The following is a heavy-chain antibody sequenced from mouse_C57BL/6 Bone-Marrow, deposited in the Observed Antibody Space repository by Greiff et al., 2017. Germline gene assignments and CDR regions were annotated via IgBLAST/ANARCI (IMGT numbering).Heavy chain of an antibody. CDR3: ERDYGRSFDY. Sequence: EVQLVESGGGLVQPKGSLKLSCAASGFSFNTYAMNWVRQAPGKGLEWVARIRSKSNNYATSYADSVKDRFTIYRDDSENMLYLQMNNLETEDTDMYNCERDYGRSFDYWGQGTTLTVSS. CDR1: GFSFNTYA. J-gene: IGHJ2*01. D-gene: IGHD1-1*01. CDR2: IRSKSNNYAT. V-gene: IGHV10-1*01.